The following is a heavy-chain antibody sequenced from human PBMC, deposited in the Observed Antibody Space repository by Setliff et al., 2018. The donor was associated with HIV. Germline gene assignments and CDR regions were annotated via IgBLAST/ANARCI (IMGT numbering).Heavy chain of an antibody. CDR2: INHSGST. D-gene: IGHD3-10*01. V-gene: IGHV4-34*01. Sequence: SETLCLTCAVYGGSFSGYYWSWIRQPPGKGLEWIGEINHSGSTNYNPSLKSRVTLSVDTSKNQFSLNLSSVTAADTALYYCARGQENGDLRYWGQGTLVTSPQ. CDR3: ARGQENGDLRY. J-gene: IGHJ4*02. CDR1: GGSFSGYY.